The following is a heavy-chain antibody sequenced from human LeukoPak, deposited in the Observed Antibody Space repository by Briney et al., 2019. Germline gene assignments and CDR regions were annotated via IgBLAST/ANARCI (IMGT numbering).Heavy chain of an antibody. CDR2: IQYDGSIK. J-gene: IGHJ4*02. CDR1: TFSFSTYG. D-gene: IGHD6-19*01. V-gene: IGHV3-30*02. CDR3: AKDVVGLQWLENC. Sequence: GGSLRLSCAASTFSFSTYGMHWVRQAPGKGLEWVAFIQYDGSIKLYGDSVKGRFTISRDNSKNTLYLQMNSLRPEDTAVYYCAKDVVGLQWLENCWGQGTLVTVSS.